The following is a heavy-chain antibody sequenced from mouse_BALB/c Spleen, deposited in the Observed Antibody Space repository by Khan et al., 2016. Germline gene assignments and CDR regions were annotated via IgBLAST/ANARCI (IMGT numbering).Heavy chain of an antibody. J-gene: IGHJ2*01. V-gene: IGHV14-3*02. Sequence: VQLQQSGAELVKPGASVKLSCTATGFNIKDTFMHWVKQRPEQGLEWIGRIDPANGNTRYDPKFQGKATITADTSSNTAYLQLSSLTSEDPAVYCCAKRGPRYYYGSTYGYWGQGTTLTVSS. CDR1: GFNIKDTF. CDR2: IDPANGNT. CDR3: AKRGPRYYYGSTYGY. D-gene: IGHD1-1*01.